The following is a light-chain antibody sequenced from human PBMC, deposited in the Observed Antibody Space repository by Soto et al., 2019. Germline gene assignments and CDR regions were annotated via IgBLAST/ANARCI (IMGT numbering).Light chain of an antibody. CDR1: QSTSRW. V-gene: IGKV1-5*01. CDR2: DAS. Sequence: DIQLTHSPSTLSASVGDRVTVTCRASQSTSRWLAWYQQKPGKAPKLLIYDASSYQSGLPSRFRGTGSGTEFTLTISSLQPDDFATYYCQQYNSYPWTFGQGTKVEIK. CDR3: QQYNSYPWT. J-gene: IGKJ1*01.